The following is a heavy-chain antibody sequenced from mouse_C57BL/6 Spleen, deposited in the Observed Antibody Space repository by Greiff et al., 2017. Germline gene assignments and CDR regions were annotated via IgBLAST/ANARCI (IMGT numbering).Heavy chain of an antibody. Sequence: EVQGVESGGGLVKPGGSLKLSCAASGFTFSSYAMSWVRQTPEKRLEWVATISDGGSYTYYPDNVKGRFTISRDNAKNNLYLQMSHLKSEDTAMYYCAREERDYYGSHYYAMDYWGQGTSVTVSS. D-gene: IGHD1-1*01. CDR1: GFTFSSYA. CDR3: AREERDYYGSHYYAMDY. J-gene: IGHJ4*01. V-gene: IGHV5-4*01. CDR2: ISDGGSYT.